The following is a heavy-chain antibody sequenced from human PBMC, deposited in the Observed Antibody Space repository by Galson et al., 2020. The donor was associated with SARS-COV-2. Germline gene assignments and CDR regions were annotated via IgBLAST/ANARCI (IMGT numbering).Heavy chain of an antibody. D-gene: IGHD1-26*01. V-gene: IGHV3-30*04. J-gene: IGHJ4*02. CDR2: ISYDGRNK. CDR3: ARPLSESYWAAFDY. CDR1: GFIFSSYS. Sequence: GGSLRLSCAASGFIFSSYSMHWVRQAPGKGLEWVALISYDGRNKYYADSVKGRFTISRDNSKNTRYLQMNSLRAENTAVYYCARPLSESYWAAFDYWGQGTLVTVSA.